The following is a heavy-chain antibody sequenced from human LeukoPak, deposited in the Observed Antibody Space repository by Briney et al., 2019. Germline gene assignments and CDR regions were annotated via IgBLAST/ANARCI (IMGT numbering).Heavy chain of an antibody. V-gene: IGHV3-74*01. CDR1: GFAFREYW. CDR3: ARGIKIQGFRAFDF. Sequence: GGSLRLSCAASGFAFREYWMHWVRQTPGTGLMWVARINDGGTYTAYADSVKGRFTVSRDNAENTLYLQMNTLRVEDTAIYYCARGIKIQGFRAFDFWGQGTPVTVSS. CDR2: INDGGTYT. D-gene: IGHD3-10*01. J-gene: IGHJ4*02.